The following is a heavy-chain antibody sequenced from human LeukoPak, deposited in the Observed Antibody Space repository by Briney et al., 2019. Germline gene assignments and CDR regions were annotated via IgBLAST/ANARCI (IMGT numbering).Heavy chain of an antibody. Sequence: GGSLRLSCAASGFTFSSYAMHWVRQAPGKGLEYVSAISSNGGSTYYANSVKGRFTISRDNSKSTLYLQMGSLRAEDMAVYYCASIAAAGYFDYWGQGTLVTVSS. V-gene: IGHV3-64*01. CDR1: GFTFSSYA. CDR2: ISSNGGST. CDR3: ASIAAAGYFDY. D-gene: IGHD6-13*01. J-gene: IGHJ4*02.